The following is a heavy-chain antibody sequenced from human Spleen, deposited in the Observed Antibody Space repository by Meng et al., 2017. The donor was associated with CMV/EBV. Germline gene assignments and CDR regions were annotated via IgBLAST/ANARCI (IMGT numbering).Heavy chain of an antibody. J-gene: IGHJ4*02. CDR2: TRNKANSYTT. D-gene: IGHD6-13*01. CDR1: GFTFSDHY. CDR3: ARGQDIAAAGADY. V-gene: IGHV3-72*01. Sequence: GESLKISCAASGFTFSDHYMDWVRQAPGKGLEWVGRTRNKANSYTTEYAASVKGRFTISRDDSKNSLYLQMNSLRAEDTALYYCARGQDIAAAGADYWGQGTLVTVSS.